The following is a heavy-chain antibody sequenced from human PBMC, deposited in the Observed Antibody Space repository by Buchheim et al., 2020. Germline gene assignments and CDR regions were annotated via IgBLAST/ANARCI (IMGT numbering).Heavy chain of an antibody. Sequence: EVQLVESGGGLVQPGGSLRLSCAASGFMFDTYMMTWVRQAPGKGLEWVANIGGDGGEKNYADSVRGRLTISRDNAKNSLYLQMNSLRAEDTAVYYCARGGSSTSCYEARYYYYGMDVWGQGTT. V-gene: IGHV3-7*01. CDR1: GFMFDTYM. D-gene: IGHD2-2*01. J-gene: IGHJ6*02. CDR3: ARGGSSTSCYEARYYYYGMDV. CDR2: IGGDGGEK.